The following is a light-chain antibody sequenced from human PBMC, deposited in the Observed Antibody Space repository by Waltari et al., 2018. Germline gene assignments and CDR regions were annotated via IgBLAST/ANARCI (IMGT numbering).Light chain of an antibody. CDR1: GLAGHY. J-gene: IGLJ1*01. Sequence: YELAQPPSVSVSPGQTARIPCSGNGLAGHYVYWYQQKAGQAPVLGMYRDSARPSGIPGRFSGSSAGTTVTLIISGVQAEDEADYYCQSADFSRSHTSYVFGTGTKVTVL. CDR3: QSADFSRSHTSYV. V-gene: IGLV3-25*03. CDR2: RDS.